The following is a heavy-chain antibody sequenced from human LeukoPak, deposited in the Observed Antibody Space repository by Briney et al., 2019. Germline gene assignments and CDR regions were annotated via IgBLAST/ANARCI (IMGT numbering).Heavy chain of an antibody. V-gene: IGHV4-59*01. CDR1: GGSISSYY. CDR3: ARVRRYSSGWFDY. D-gene: IGHD6-19*01. CDR2: IYYSGST. J-gene: IGHJ4*02. Sequence: SGTLSLTCTVSGGSISSYYWSWIRQPPGKGLEWIGYIYYSGSTNYNPSLKSRVTISVDTSKNQFSLKLSSVTAADTAVYYCARVRRYSSGWFDYWGQGTLVTVSS.